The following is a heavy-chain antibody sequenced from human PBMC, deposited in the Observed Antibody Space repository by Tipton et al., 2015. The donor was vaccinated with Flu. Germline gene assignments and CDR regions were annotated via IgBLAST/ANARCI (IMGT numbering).Heavy chain of an antibody. CDR2: IHHTGNR. V-gene: IGHV4-38-2*02. D-gene: IGHD4-11*01. CDR3: ALRACSNYVSDPKIWFDP. Sequence: TLSLTCTVSGDSIRSYYYCGWIRQPPGKGLEWIGNIHHTGNRYYNPSLKSRVPISVDRSKNPFSLMVISVTAADTALYYFALRACSNYVSDPKIWFDPCGQGTLLTVSS. CDR1: GDSIRSYYY. J-gene: IGHJ5*02.